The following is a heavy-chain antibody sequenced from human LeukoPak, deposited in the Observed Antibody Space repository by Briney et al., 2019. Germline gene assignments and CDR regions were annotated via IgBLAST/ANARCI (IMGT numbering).Heavy chain of an antibody. CDR3: ARVTGYCTNGVCYDYYYYYMDV. D-gene: IGHD2-8*01. CDR1: GYTFTGYY. V-gene: IGHV1-2*02. Sequence: ASVKVSCKASGYTFTGYYMHWVRQAPGQGLEWMGWINPNSGGTNYAQKFQGRVTMTRDTSISTAYMELSRLRSDDTAVYYCARVTGYCTNGVCYDYYYYYMDVWGKGATVTVSS. CDR2: INPNSGGT. J-gene: IGHJ6*03.